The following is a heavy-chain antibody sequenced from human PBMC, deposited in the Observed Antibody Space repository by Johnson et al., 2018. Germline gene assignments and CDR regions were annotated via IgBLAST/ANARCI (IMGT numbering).Heavy chain of an antibody. CDR2: INSDGSTT. CDR3: ERGGAYFPFDI. CDR1: GFTFSNYW. Sequence: EVQLVESGGGLVQPGGSLRLSCVASGFTFSNYWMHWVRQAPGKGLVWVSRINSDGSTTNSADVVKGRFTISRDNAKNTLYLQMNRLRADGTAVYYCERGGAYFPFDIWGQGTMVTVSS. J-gene: IGHJ3*02. V-gene: IGHV3-74*01. D-gene: IGHD2/OR15-2a*01.